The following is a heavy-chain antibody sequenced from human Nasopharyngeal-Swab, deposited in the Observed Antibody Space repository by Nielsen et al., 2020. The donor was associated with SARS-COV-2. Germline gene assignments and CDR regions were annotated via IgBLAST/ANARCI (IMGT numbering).Heavy chain of an antibody. Sequence: ASVKVSCKASGYTFTSYYMHWVRQAPGQGLEWMGIINPSGGSTGYVQKFQGRVTMTRDTSTSTVYMDLSSLRSEDTAVYYCASGRVVPAAMPNYWGQGTLVTVSS. CDR3: ASGRVVPAAMPNY. V-gene: IGHV1-46*01. CDR1: GYTFTSYY. CDR2: INPSGGST. J-gene: IGHJ4*02. D-gene: IGHD2-2*01.